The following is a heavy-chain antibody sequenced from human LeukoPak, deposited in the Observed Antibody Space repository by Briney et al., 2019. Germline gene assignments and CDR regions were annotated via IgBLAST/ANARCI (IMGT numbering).Heavy chain of an antibody. D-gene: IGHD1-1*01. CDR1: GFTFSSHW. CDR3: ARDDRTGTYPTDY. Sequence: GGSLRLSCVASGFTFSSHWMRSVRQAPGKGLEWVANIKHDGSAKYYVDSVEGRFTISRDNAKHSVYLEINSLRAEDTAVYYCARDDRTGTYPTDYWGQGTLVSVSS. V-gene: IGHV3-7*01. CDR2: IKHDGSAK. J-gene: IGHJ4*02.